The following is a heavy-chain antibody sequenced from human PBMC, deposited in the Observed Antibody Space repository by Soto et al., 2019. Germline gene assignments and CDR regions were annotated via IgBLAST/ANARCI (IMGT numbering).Heavy chain of an antibody. CDR2: ISSSSSYI. Sequence: SGGSLRLSCAASGFTFSSYSMNWVRQAPGKGLEWVSSISSSSSYIYYADSVKGRFTISRDNAKNSLHLQMNSLRAEDTAVYYCARDSMKPTDIVVVPAARGPNWFDPWGQGTLVTVSS. J-gene: IGHJ5*02. CDR1: GFTFSSYS. V-gene: IGHV3-21*01. CDR3: ARDSMKPTDIVVVPAARGPNWFDP. D-gene: IGHD2-2*01.